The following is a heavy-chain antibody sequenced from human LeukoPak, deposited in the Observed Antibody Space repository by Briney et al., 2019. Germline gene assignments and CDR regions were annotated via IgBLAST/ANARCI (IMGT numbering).Heavy chain of an antibody. D-gene: IGHD3-22*01. J-gene: IGHJ4*02. CDR2: IYYSGST. CDR1: GGSISSGDYY. V-gene: IGHV4-30-4*01. Sequence: SETLSLTCTVSGGSISSGDYYWSWIRQPPGKGLEWIGYIYYSGSTYYNPSLKSRVTISVDTSKNQFSLKLSSVTAADTAVYYCARGFANYYGSSGFDYWGQGTLVTVSS. CDR3: ARGFANYYGSSGFDY.